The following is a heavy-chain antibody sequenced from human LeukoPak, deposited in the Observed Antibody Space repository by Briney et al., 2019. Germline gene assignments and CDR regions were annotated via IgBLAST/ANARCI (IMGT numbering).Heavy chain of an antibody. J-gene: IGHJ6*03. CDR2: IYHSGTT. CDR1: GHSISSGYY. Sequence: SETLSLTCTVSGHSISSGYYWGWIRQPPGKGLEWIGSIYHSGTTYYNPSLKSRVTISVDTSKNQFSLKLSSVTAADTAVYYCASSEGYYYYYYMDVWGKGTTVTVSS. V-gene: IGHV4-38-2*02. CDR3: ASSEGYYYYYYMDV.